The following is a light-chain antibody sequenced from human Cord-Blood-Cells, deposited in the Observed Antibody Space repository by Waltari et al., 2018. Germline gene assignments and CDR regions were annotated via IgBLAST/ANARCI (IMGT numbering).Light chain of an antibody. V-gene: IGKV3-15*01. J-gene: IGKJ1*01. CDR1: QSVGSN. CDR3: QQYNNWPPWT. Sequence: EIVMTQSPATLSVSPRERATLSCRARQSVGSNLACYQQKPGQAPRLPIYGASTRATGIPARFSGSGSGTEVTLTISSLLSEDYAVYYCQQYNNWPPWTFGQGTKVEIK. CDR2: GAS.